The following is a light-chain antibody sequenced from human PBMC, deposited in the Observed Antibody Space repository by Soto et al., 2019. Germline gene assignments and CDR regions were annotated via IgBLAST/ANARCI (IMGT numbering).Light chain of an antibody. CDR3: SSETSSSTNV. Sequence: QSALTQPASVSGSPGQSITISCTGTSSDVAGYNYVSWFQQHPGKAPKLIIYDVTSRPSGVSDRFSGSKSGNTASLTISGLQDEDEADYYCSSETSSSTNVFGTGTKLTV. CDR2: DVT. CDR1: SSDVAGYNY. J-gene: IGLJ1*01. V-gene: IGLV2-14*03.